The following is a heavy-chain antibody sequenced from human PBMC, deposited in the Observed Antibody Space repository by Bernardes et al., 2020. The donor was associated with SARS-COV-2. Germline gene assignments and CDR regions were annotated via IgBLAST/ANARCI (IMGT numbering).Heavy chain of an antibody. V-gene: IGHV3-23*01. J-gene: IGHJ4*02. D-gene: IGHD2-21*02. CDR3: AKVGCGGDCYLGIES. CDR1: GFTFSNYA. Sequence: GGSLRLSCAGSGFTFSNYAMSWVRQAPGKGLEWVSALSGSGGKTYYADSVKGRFSIFRDNSKNMLYLQMNSLRVDDTAVYYCAKVGCGGDCYLGIESWGQGTLVTVSS. CDR2: LSGSGGKT.